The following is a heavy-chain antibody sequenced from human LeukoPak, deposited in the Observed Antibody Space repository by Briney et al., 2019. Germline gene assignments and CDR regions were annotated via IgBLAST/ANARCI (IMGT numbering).Heavy chain of an antibody. J-gene: IGHJ4*02. Sequence: ASVTVSCKASGYTFTSYGISWVRQAPGQGLEWMGRMSAYNGNTNYAQKLQGRVTMTTDTSTSTAYMELRSLRSDDTAVYYCAKWYSSGWYSEDYFDYWGQGTLVTVSS. CDR1: GYTFTSYG. V-gene: IGHV1-18*01. CDR2: MSAYNGNT. D-gene: IGHD6-19*01. CDR3: AKWYSSGWYSEDYFDY.